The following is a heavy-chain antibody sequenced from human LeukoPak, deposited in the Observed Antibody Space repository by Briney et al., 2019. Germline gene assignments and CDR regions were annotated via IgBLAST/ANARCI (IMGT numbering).Heavy chain of an antibody. V-gene: IGHV4-59*13. CDR3: ARDSDSYGYYYMDV. D-gene: IGHD5-18*01. CDR1: VDSIRGYY. CDR2: IYYSGST. Sequence: SETLSLTCTVSVDSIRGYYWNWIRQSPGRGLEWIGYIYYSGSTNYNPSLKSRVTISVDTSKNQFSLRLSSVTAADTAVYFCARDSDSYGYYYMDVWGKGTTVTVSS. J-gene: IGHJ6*03.